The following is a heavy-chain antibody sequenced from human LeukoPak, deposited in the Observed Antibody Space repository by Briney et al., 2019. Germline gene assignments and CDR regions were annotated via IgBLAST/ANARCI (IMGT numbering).Heavy chain of an antibody. Sequence: SETLSLTCTVSGGSISSGDYYWSWIRQPPGKGLEWIGYIYYSGSTYYNPSLKSRVTISVDTSKNQFSLKLSSVTAADTAVYYCARERVTGHGFNYWGQGTLITVSS. D-gene: IGHD4-23*01. J-gene: IGHJ4*02. CDR3: ARERVTGHGFNY. CDR1: GGSISSGDYY. V-gene: IGHV4-30-4*08. CDR2: IYYSGST.